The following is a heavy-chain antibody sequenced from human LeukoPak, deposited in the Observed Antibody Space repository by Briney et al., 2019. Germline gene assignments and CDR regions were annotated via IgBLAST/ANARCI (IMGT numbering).Heavy chain of an antibody. J-gene: IGHJ4*02. CDR2: IDPSDSYT. CDR3: ARVIHLGELSLSDY. Sequence: GESLKISCKGSGYGVTTYWITWVRQMPGKGLEWMGRIDPSDSYTNYSPSFQGHVTISADKSISTAYLQWSSLKASDTAMYYCARVIHLGELSLSDYWGQGTLVAVSS. CDR1: GYGVTTYW. D-gene: IGHD3-16*02. V-gene: IGHV5-10-1*01.